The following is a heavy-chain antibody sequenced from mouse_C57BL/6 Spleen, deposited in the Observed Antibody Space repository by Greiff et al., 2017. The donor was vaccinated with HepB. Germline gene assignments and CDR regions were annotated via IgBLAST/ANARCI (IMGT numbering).Heavy chain of an antibody. CDR3: ARGDYDEGWYFDV. CDR2: IHPNSGST. J-gene: IGHJ1*03. Sequence: VQLQQPGAELVKPGASVKLSCKASGYTFTSYWIHWVKQRPGQGLEWIGMIHPNSGSTNYNEKFKSKATLTVDKSSSTAYMQLSSLTSEDSAVYYCARGDYDEGWYFDVWGTGTTVTVSS. D-gene: IGHD2-4*01. V-gene: IGHV1-64*01. CDR1: GYTFTSYW.